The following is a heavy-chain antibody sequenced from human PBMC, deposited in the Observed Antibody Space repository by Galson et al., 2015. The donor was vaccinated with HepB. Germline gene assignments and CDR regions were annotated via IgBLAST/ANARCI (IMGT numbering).Heavy chain of an antibody. CDR2: ISSSSSYI. CDR1: GFTFSSYS. CDR3: ARDQDNPPYSSSWWRRDAFDI. D-gene: IGHD6-13*01. J-gene: IGHJ3*02. Sequence: SLRLSCAASGFTFSSYSMNWVRQAPGKGLEWVSSISSSSSYIYYADSVKGRFTISRDNAKNSLYLQMNSLRAEDTAVYYCARDQDNPPYSSSWWRRDAFDIWGQGTMVTVSS. V-gene: IGHV3-21*01.